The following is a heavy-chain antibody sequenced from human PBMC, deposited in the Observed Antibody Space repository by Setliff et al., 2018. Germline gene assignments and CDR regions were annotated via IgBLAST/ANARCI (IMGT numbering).Heavy chain of an antibody. CDR1: GYTFISYG. CDR3: ARAPRLEWLMPTFDS. D-gene: IGHD3-3*01. CDR2: INNYNGNT. J-gene: IGHJ4*02. V-gene: IGHV1-18*01. Sequence: ASVKVSCKTSGYTFISYGISWVRQAPGQGLEWMGWINNYNGNTDYAQNIQGRVTMTTDTSTSTAYMELRSLRSDDTAVYYCARAPRLEWLMPTFDSWGQGTLVTVSS.